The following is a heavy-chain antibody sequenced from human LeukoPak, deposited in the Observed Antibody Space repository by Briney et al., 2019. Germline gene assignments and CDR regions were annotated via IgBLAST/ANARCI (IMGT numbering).Heavy chain of an antibody. CDR3: ARENSGSYREFDY. Sequence: PSETLSLTCSVSGGSLTNYYWTWIRQPAGKGLEWIGRIYPSGSTNYNPSLKSRVTMSVDTSKNQFSLKLSSVTAADTAVYYCARENSGSYREFDYWGQGTLVTVSS. CDR2: IYPSGST. V-gene: IGHV4-4*07. CDR1: GGSLTNYY. D-gene: IGHD1-26*01. J-gene: IGHJ4*02.